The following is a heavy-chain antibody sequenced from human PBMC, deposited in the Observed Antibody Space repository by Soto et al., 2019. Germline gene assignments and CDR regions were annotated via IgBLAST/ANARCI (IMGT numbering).Heavy chain of an antibody. D-gene: IGHD4-4*01. V-gene: IGHV1-69*08. J-gene: IGHJ5*02. CDR1: GGTFSTYT. Sequence: QVQLVQSGAEVKKPGSSVKVSCKASGGTFSTYTITWVRQAPGQGLEWMGWIIPIIGIINYAQKFQGRVTISADKFTGTAYMELTGLRSDDTAVYYCAGDPDSHYNDSHASSYPWGQGTLVTVSS. CDR3: AGDPDSHYNDSHASSYP. CDR2: IIPIIGII.